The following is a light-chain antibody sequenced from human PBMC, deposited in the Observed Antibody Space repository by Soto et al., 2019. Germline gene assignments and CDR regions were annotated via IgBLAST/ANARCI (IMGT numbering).Light chain of an antibody. J-gene: IGKJ5*01. V-gene: IGKV1-33*01. CDR2: DAS. Sequence: DIQMTQSPSSLAASVGYRVTITFQASQDVSNYLNWYQEKLGQAPKLLIYDASNLETGVPSRFSGSGSGTYFSFTISSLKPEDFATYYCQQYSNLITFGQGTRLEIK. CDR1: QDVSNY. CDR3: QQYSNLIT.